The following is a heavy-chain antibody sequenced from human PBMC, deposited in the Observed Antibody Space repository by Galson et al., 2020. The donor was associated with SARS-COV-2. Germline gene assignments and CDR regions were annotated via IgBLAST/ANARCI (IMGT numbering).Heavy chain of an antibody. V-gene: IGHV3-53*05. CDR3: VRDDGTAPYDY. CDR2: IYYTGST. CDR1: GFSVSSKY. D-gene: IGHD5-18*01. Sequence: METGGSLRLSCAASGFSVSSKYMSWVRQAPGKGLEWVSVIYYTGSTNYAASVRGRFTISRDTSKNMVYLQMNSLRAEDTAVYYWVRDDGTAPYDYWGQGTLVTVSS. J-gene: IGHJ4*02.